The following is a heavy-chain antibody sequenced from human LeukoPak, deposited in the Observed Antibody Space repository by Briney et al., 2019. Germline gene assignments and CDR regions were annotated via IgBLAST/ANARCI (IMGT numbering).Heavy chain of an antibody. J-gene: IGHJ5*02. V-gene: IGHV1-69*04. D-gene: IGHD6-13*01. CDR1: GGTFSSYA. CDR3: ARGGIAAAGTNWFDP. Sequence: VASVNVSCKASGGTFSSYAISWVRQAPGQGLDGMGRIIPILGIANYEQKFQGRLTITADKSTSTAYMELRSLRSEDTAVYYCARGGIAAAGTNWFDPWGQGTLVTVSS. CDR2: IIPILGIA.